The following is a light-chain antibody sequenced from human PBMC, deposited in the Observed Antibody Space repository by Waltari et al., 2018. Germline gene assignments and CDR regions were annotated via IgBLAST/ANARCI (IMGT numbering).Light chain of an antibody. CDR1: QSISNW. Sequence: DIQMTQSPSTLSASLGDRLTITCRASQSISNWLAWYQQKPGKAPKLLIYKSSSLESGVPARFSGSGSGTEFILTINSLQPDDFATYYCQQYNSYSITFGQGTRLEIK. CDR3: QQYNSYSIT. J-gene: IGKJ5*01. V-gene: IGKV1-5*03. CDR2: KSS.